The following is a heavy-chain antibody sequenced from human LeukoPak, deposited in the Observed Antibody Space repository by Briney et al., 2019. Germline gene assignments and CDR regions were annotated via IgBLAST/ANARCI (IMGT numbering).Heavy chain of an antibody. CDR3: ARDYFGSPSALDY. CDR2: ISVSGDTT. V-gene: IGHV3-23*01. J-gene: IGHJ4*02. D-gene: IGHD1-26*01. CDR1: GFTFSNYG. Sequence: GGTLRLSCAASGFTFSNYGMSWVRQAPGKGLEWVSAISVSGDTTYYADSVKGRFTISRDNAKNSLYLQMNSLRAEDTALYYCARDYFGSPSALDYWGQGTLVTVSS.